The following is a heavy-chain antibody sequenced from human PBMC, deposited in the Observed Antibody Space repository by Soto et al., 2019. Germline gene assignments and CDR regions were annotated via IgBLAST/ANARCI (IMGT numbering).Heavy chain of an antibody. CDR3: AGEGPRPYYYCGMDV. Sequence: QVQLVQSGAEVKKPGASVKVSCKSSGYTFSMSGISWVRQAPGQGLEWMGCISGYNGNTNYEQKFQDRVTMTTDTSTNTAYMELRSLRSDDTAVYYCAGEGPRPYYYCGMDVWGQGTTVTVSS. V-gene: IGHV1-18*01. J-gene: IGHJ6*02. CDR1: GYTFSMSG. CDR2: ISGYNGNT.